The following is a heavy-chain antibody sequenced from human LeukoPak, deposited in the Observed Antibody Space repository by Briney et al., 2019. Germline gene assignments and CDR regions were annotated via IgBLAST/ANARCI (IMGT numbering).Heavy chain of an antibody. J-gene: IGHJ4*02. CDR3: ARGYCSGGTCYSWGLYFDY. CDR1: GGFISSYH. Sequence: SETLSLTCTVSGGFISSYHWSWIRQPPGEGLEWIGYIYYSGSTNYNPSLKSRVTISVDTSKNQFSLKLSSVTAADTAVYYCARGYCSGGTCYSWGLYFDYWGQGTLVTVSS. V-gene: IGHV4-59*01. CDR2: IYYSGST. D-gene: IGHD2-15*01.